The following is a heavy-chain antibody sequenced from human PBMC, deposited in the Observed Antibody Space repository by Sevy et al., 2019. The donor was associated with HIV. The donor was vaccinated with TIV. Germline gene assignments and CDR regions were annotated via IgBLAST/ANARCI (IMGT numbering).Heavy chain of an antibody. D-gene: IGHD6-25*01. CDR1: GFTFSSYG. CDR2: ISDIGNT. CDR3: AKGLAAGPGDVCWFDL. J-gene: IGHJ6*02. Sequence: GGSLRLSCAASGFTFSSYGMSWVRQAPGKGLEWVSVISDIGNTYYADSVKGRFTMSRDNSKNTLDLQMNSLRAEDTAVYYCAKGLAAGPGDVCWFDLWGQGTTVTVSS. V-gene: IGHV3-23*01.